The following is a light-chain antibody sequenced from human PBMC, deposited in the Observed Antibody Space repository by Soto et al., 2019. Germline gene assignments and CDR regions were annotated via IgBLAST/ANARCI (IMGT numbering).Light chain of an antibody. V-gene: IGKV1-6*02. CDR3: LQVFNFPRA. J-gene: IGKJ1*01. CDR2: AAS. Sequence: AIQMTQSPSSLAGSVGDRLTITCRASQDIGNDLGWYQQKPGKAPKLLIYAASSLQSGVSSRFSGSGSGTEFTLTISSLQPDDFATYYCLQVFNFPRAFGQGTKVDIK. CDR1: QDIGND.